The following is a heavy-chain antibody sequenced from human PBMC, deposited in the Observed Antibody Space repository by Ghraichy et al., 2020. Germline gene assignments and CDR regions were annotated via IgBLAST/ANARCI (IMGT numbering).Heavy chain of an antibody. CDR1: GYTFNRYY. J-gene: IGHJ6*02. CDR3: GRDIVTVTNTRGMDV. V-gene: IGHV1-46*02. CDR2: INPSDGST. D-gene: IGHD4-17*01. Sequence: ASVKVSCKASGYTFNRYYMHWVRQAPGQGPEWMGLINPSDGSTIYAQKFQGRVTMTRDTSTSTVYMELSSLRSEDAAVYYCGRDIVTVTNTRGMDVWGQGSTVTVSS.